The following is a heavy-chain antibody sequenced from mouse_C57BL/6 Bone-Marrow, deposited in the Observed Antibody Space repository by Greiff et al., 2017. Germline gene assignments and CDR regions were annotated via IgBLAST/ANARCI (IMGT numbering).Heavy chain of an antibody. Sequence: EVQLQQSGAELVRPGASVKLSCTASGFNIKDDYMHWVKQRPEQGLEWIGWIDPENGDTEYDSKFKGKATLTADTSSNTAYLQLSSLTSEDTAVYYCATDYGSLYWYFDVWGTGTTVTVSS. J-gene: IGHJ1*03. CDR2: IDPENGDT. CDR3: ATDYGSLYWYFDV. D-gene: IGHD1-1*01. CDR1: GFNIKDDY. V-gene: IGHV14-4*01.